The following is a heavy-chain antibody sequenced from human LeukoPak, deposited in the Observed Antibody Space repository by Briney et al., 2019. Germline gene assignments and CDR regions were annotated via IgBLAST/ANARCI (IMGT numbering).Heavy chain of an antibody. CDR1: GFTFSSYW. J-gene: IGHJ6*03. Sequence: PGGSLRLSCAASGFTFSSYWMSWVRQAPGKVLEWVANIKQDGSEKYYVDSVKGRFTISRDNAKDSLYLQMNSLRAEDTAVYYCARKYARSYYYGSGSSYMDVWGKGTTVTVSS. V-gene: IGHV3-7*01. CDR3: ARKYARSYYYGSGSSYMDV. D-gene: IGHD3-10*01. CDR2: IKQDGSEK.